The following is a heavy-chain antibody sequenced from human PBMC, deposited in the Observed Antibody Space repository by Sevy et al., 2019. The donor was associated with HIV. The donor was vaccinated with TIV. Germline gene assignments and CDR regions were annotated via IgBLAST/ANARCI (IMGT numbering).Heavy chain of an antibody. CDR2: ISYDGSNK. J-gene: IGHJ6*02. D-gene: IGHD5-12*01. CDR3: ARELRIRGSGYDPHHRYYYYGMDV. V-gene: IGHV3-30*04. Sequence: GGSLRLSCAASGFTFSSYAMHWVRQAPGKGLEWVAVISYDGSNKYYADSVKGRFTISRDNSKNTLYLQMNSLRAEDRAVYYCARELRIRGSGYDPHHRYYYYGMDVWGQGTTVTVSS. CDR1: GFTFSSYA.